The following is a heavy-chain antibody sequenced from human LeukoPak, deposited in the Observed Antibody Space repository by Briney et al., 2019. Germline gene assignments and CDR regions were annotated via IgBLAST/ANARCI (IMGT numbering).Heavy chain of an antibody. CDR3: ASGLLRYFDWLGHPDYYGMDV. J-gene: IGHJ6*02. CDR2: IYRSGST. Sequence: SGTLSLTCAVSGGSMSSNNWWTWVRQPPGKGLEWIGGIYRSGSTNYNPSLKSRVTISVDTSKNQFSLKLSSMTAADTAVYYCASGLLRYFDWLGHPDYYGMDVWGQGTTVTVSS. CDR1: GGSMSSNNW. D-gene: IGHD3-9*01. V-gene: IGHV4-4*02.